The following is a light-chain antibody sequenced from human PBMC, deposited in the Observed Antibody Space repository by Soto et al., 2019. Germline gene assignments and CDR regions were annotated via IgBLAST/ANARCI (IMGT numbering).Light chain of an antibody. CDR3: QQYNNWWT. CDR2: GAS. V-gene: IGKV3-15*01. J-gene: IGKJ1*01. Sequence: EIVMTQSPATRSVSPGERATLSGRASQSVSSNLAWYQQKPGQAPRLLIYGASTRATGIPARFSGSGSGTEFTLTISSLQSEDFAVYYCQQYNNWWTFGQGTKVEIK. CDR1: QSVSSN.